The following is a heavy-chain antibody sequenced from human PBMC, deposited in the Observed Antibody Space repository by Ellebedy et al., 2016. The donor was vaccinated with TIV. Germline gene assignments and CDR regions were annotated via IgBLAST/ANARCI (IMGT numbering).Heavy chain of an antibody. Sequence: SVKVSCXASGGTFSSYAISWVRQAPGQGLEWMGRIIPILGIANYAQKFQGRVTITADKSTSTAYMELSSLRSEDTAVYYCAREENGSSSWYPFDYWGQGTLVTVSS. CDR1: GGTFSSYA. J-gene: IGHJ4*02. D-gene: IGHD6-13*01. CDR3: AREENGSSSWYPFDY. V-gene: IGHV1-69*04. CDR2: IIPILGIA.